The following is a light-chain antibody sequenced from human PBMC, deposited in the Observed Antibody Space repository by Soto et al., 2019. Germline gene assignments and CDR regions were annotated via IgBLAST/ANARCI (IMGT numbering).Light chain of an antibody. CDR2: GNN. CDR3: QSYDDSLHVYV. Sequence: QSVLTQPPSVSGAPGQMVTISCTGSSSNIGAGYYVHWYQQLPGTAPKLLISGNNNRPSGVPDRFSGSKSGTSASLAITGLQAEDEADYYCQSYDDSLHVYVFGAGTKVTVL. CDR1: SSNIGAGYY. V-gene: IGLV1-40*01. J-gene: IGLJ1*01.